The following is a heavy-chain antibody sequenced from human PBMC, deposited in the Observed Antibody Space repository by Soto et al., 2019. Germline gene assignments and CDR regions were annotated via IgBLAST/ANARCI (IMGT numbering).Heavy chain of an antibody. J-gene: IGHJ4*02. CDR1: GFAFISYA. D-gene: IGHD3-9*01. V-gene: IGHV3-23*01. CDR2: ISGDGSST. Sequence: WGSLRLSCAASGFAFISYAMLLVRHSPFKGLEWVSAISGDGSSTYFADSGKGRFTISRDNSKNTLYLQMNSLRAEDTAVYYCAKDWEFDWPNYYFDYWGQGTLVTVSS. CDR3: AKDWEFDWPNYYFDY.